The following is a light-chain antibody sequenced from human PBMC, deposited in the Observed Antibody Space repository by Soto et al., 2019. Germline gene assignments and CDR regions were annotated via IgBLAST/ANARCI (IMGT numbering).Light chain of an antibody. CDR3: SSYTSSSTYV. V-gene: IGLV2-14*01. CDR2: DVS. CDR1: SSDVGGYNY. J-gene: IGLJ1*01. Sequence: QSVLTQPASVSGSPGQAITIPCTGSSSDVGGYNYVSWYQQHPGKAPKLMISDVSNRPSGVSNRFSGPKSGNTASLTISGLQAEDEADYYCSSYTSSSTYVFGTGTKVTVL.